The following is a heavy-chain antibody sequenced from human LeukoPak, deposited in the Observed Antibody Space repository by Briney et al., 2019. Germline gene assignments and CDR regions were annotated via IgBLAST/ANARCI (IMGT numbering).Heavy chain of an antibody. V-gene: IGHV3-7*01. CDR2: IKETGSEK. CDR3: ARGLAPPVGAGDY. D-gene: IGHD1-26*01. Sequence: GGSLRLSCAASGFTFSNYWMTWVRQAPGKGLEWVANIKETGSEKNYADSVRGRFTISRDNAKNSLYLQMNSLRAEDTAVYYCARGLAPPVGAGDYWGQGTLVTVSS. CDR1: GFTFSNYW. J-gene: IGHJ4*02.